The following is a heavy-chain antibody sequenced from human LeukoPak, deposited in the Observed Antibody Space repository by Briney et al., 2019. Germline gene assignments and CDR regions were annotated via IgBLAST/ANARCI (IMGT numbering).Heavy chain of an antibody. J-gene: IGHJ4*02. CDR2: INQDGSEK. V-gene: IGHV3-7*01. CDR3: ARGAPGPVIVPTARVDY. CDR1: GFTFGIYW. D-gene: IGHD2-2*01. Sequence: GGSLRLSCAASGFTFGIYWMSWVRQAPGKGLEWVANINQDGSEKYYVDSVKGRFTISRDNAKNSLYLQMNSLRVEDTAVYYCARGAPGPVIVPTARVDYWGQGTLVTVSS.